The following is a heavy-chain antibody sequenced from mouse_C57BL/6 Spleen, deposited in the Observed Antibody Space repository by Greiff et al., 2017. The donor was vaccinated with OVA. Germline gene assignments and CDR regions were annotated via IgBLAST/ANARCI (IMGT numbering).Heavy chain of an antibody. J-gene: IGHJ1*03. Sequence: QVQLQQPGAELVKPGASVKLSCKASGYTFTSYWMQWVKQRPGQGLEWIGEIDPSDSYTNYNQKFKGQATLTVDTSSSTAYMQLSSLTSEDSAVNYCARRGTTVVNWYFDVWGTGTTVTVSS. CDR1: GYTFTSYW. D-gene: IGHD1-1*01. CDR3: ARRGTTVVNWYFDV. V-gene: IGHV1-50*01. CDR2: IDPSDSYT.